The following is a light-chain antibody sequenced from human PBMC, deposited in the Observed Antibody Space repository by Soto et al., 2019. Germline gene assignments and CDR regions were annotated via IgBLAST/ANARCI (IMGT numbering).Light chain of an antibody. CDR3: TSYTSSSTLV. CDR2: EVS. Sequence: QSALTQPASVSGSPGQSITISCTGTSSDVGGYNYVSWYQHHAGKAPKLLLYEVSNRPSGVSNRFSGSKSGDTASLIISGLQAEDEAVYYCTSYTSSSTLVFGGGTQLTVL. CDR1: SSDVGGYNY. J-gene: IGLJ7*01. V-gene: IGLV2-14*01.